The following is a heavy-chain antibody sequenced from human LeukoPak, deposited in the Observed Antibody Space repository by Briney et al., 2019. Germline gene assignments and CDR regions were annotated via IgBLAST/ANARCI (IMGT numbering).Heavy chain of an antibody. J-gene: IGHJ4*02. D-gene: IGHD1-26*01. CDR2: IYTSGST. CDR1: GGSISSGSYY. V-gene: IGHV4-61*02. CDR3: ARLALQEVGATQTYYLDY. Sequence: SQTLSLTCTVSGGSISSGSYYWSWIRQPAGKGLEWIGRIYTSGSTNYNPSLKSRVTISVDTSKNQFSLKLSSVTAADTAVYYCARLALQEVGATQTYYLDYWGQGTLVTISS.